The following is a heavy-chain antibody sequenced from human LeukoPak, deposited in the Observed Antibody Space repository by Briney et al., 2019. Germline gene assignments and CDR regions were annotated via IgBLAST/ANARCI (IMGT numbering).Heavy chain of an antibody. J-gene: IGHJ4*02. CDR1: GYTFTGYY. CDR2: INPNSGGT. Sequence: ASVRVSCKASGYTFTGYYMHWVRQAPGQGLEWMGRINPNSGGTNYAQKFQGRVTMTRDTSISTAYMELSRLRSDDTAVYYCARGAYCSGGSCLQPKRYDYWGQGTLVTVSS. V-gene: IGHV1-2*06. D-gene: IGHD2-15*01. CDR3: ARGAYCSGGSCLQPKRYDY.